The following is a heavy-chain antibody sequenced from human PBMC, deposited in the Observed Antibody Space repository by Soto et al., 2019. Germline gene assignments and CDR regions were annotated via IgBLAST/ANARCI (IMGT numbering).Heavy chain of an antibody. Sequence: PSQTLSLTCAISGDSVSSNSAAWNWIRQSPSRGLEWLGRTYYRSKWYNDYAVSVKSRITINPDTSKNQFSLQLNSVTPEDTAVYYCAREGLQQLVGYYYYYGMDFWGQGTTVTVSS. V-gene: IGHV6-1*01. CDR3: AREGLQQLVGYYYYYGMDF. CDR2: TYYRSKWYN. D-gene: IGHD6-6*01. CDR1: GDSVSSNSAA. J-gene: IGHJ6*02.